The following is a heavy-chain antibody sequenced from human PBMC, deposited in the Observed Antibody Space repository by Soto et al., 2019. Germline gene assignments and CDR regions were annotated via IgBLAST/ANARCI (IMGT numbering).Heavy chain of an antibody. J-gene: IGHJ4*02. CDR2: ISGDGSQT. D-gene: IGHD3-22*01. CDR1: GFTFSTHW. V-gene: IGHV3-74*01. CDR3: EGDSPHDSTVAGDY. Sequence: PGGSLRLSCAASGFTFSTHWMHWVRQVPEKGLVWVSRISGDGSQTAYADSVRGRLTISRDNTKNTLYLQMNNLRVEDTAVYYCEGDSPHDSTVAGDYWGQGTLVTVSS.